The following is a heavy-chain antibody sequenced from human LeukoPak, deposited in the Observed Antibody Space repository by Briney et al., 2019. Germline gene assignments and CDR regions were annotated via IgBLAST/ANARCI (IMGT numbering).Heavy chain of an antibody. V-gene: IGHV3-48*03. CDR2: ISSVHSDV. J-gene: IGHJ4*02. Sequence: GGSLRLSCAASGFTFSSYEMNWVRQAPGKELEWVSYISSVHSDVYYADSVKGRFTISRDNSKNTLYVQMNSLRAEDTAIYYCAKVMAVAARRGNIDYWGQGTLVTVSS. D-gene: IGHD6-19*01. CDR3: AKVMAVAARRGNIDY. CDR1: GFTFSSYE.